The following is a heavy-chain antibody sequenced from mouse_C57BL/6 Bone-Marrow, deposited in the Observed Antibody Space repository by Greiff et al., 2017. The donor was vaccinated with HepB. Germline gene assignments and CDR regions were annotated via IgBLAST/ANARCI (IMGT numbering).Heavy chain of an antibody. CDR1: GFTFSSYT. Sequence: EVQRVESGGGLVKPGGSLKLSCAASGFTFSSYTMSWVRQTPEKRLEWVATISGGGGNTYYPDSVKGRFTISRDNAKNTLYLQMSSLRSEDTALYYCARRYYDAYWGQGTLVTVSA. V-gene: IGHV5-9*01. CDR3: ARRYYDAY. CDR2: ISGGGGNT. J-gene: IGHJ3*01. D-gene: IGHD2-4*01.